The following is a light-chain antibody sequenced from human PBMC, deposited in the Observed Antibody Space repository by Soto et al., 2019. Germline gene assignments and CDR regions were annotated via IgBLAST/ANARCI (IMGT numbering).Light chain of an antibody. V-gene: IGKV1-39*01. CDR2: AAS. J-gene: IGKJ4*01. CDR3: QQSYSTPL. Sequence: DLQMTQSPSSLSASVGDRVTITCRASQSISSYLNWYQQKPGKAPKLLIYAASSLQSGVSSRFSGSGSGTDFTLTISSLQPEDFATYYCQQSYSTPLFGGGTKVEIK. CDR1: QSISSY.